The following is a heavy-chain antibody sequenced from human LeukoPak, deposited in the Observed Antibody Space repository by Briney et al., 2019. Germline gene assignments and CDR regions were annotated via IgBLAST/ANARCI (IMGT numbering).Heavy chain of an antibody. CDR2: IRYDGSNK. CDR1: GFTFSSYG. D-gene: IGHD3-22*01. CDR3: AKDSYSYYDTRGDWFDP. J-gene: IGHJ5*02. Sequence: SGGSLRLSCAASGFTFSSYGMHWVRQAPGKGLEWVAFIRYDGSNKYYADSVKGRFTISRDNSKNTLYLQMNSLRAEDTAVYYCAKDSYSYYDTRGDWFDPWGQGTLVTVSS. V-gene: IGHV3-30*02.